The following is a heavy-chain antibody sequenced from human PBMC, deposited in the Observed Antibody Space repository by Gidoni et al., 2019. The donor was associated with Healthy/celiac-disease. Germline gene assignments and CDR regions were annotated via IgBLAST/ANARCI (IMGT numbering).Heavy chain of an antibody. V-gene: IGHV3-53*01. Sequence: EVPLVESVGGLIQPGGSLRLVWSASGFTVSSNYMSWVRQAPGKGLEWVSVIYSGGSTYYADSVKGRFTIARDNSKNTLYLQMNSLRAEDTAVYYCARAPQLLNWGQGTLVTVSS. J-gene: IGHJ4*02. CDR2: IYSGGST. D-gene: IGHD4-4*01. CDR1: GFTVSSNY. CDR3: ARAPQLLN.